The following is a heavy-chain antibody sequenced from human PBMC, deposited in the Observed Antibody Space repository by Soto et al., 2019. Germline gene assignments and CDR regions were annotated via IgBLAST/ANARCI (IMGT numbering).Heavy chain of an antibody. CDR3: AKAKNDYNWDNRPPFDY. J-gene: IGHJ4*02. CDR1: GFTLRSYA. D-gene: IGHD1-20*01. V-gene: IGHV3-23*01. CDR2: ISANDVGT. Sequence: GGSVRLSCEASGFTLRSYAMTWIRQAPGKGLEWVSLISANDVGTYYAESVKTRFTISTDQSRNTVYLQMDSLRADDTAIYYCAKAKNDYNWDNRPPFDYWGQGTLVTVSS.